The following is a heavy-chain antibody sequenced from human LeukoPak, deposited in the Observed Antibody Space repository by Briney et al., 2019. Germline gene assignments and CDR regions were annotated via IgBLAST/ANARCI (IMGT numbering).Heavy chain of an antibody. CDR3: ARDRDGYNFDY. J-gene: IGHJ4*02. Sequence: GGSLRLSCAASGFTFSSYSINWVRQAPGKGLEWVSSITSSSRYIYYADSVKGRFTISRDNAENSLYLQMNSLRAEDTAVYYCARDRDGYNFDYWGQGTLVTVSS. CDR2: ITSSSRYI. D-gene: IGHD5-24*01. CDR1: GFTFSSYS. V-gene: IGHV3-21*01.